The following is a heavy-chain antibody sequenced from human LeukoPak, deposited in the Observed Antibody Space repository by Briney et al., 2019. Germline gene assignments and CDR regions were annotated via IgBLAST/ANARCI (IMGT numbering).Heavy chain of an antibody. CDR1: GFTFSSYA. CDR3: AKDRPSGLRRIDAFDI. Sequence: GGSLRLSCAASGFTFSSYAMSWVRQAPGKGLEWVSAISGSGGSTYYADSVKGRFTISRDNSKNTLYLQMNSLRAEDTAVYYCAKDRPSGLRRIDAFDIWGQGTMVTVSS. V-gene: IGHV3-23*01. CDR2: ISGSGGST. J-gene: IGHJ3*02. D-gene: IGHD4-17*01.